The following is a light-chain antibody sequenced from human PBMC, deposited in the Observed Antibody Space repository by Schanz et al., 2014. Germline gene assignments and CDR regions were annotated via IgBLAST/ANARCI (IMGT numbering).Light chain of an antibody. Sequence: QSALTQPRSVSGSPGQSVTISCAGTSSDVGGHNYVSWYQQHPGKAPKLMIYDVSNRPSGVSNRFSGSKSGNTASLTVSGLQVEDEADYYCGSYAGSNNWVFGGGTKLTVL. V-gene: IGLV2-11*01. J-gene: IGLJ3*02. CDR2: DVS. CDR1: SSDVGGHNY. CDR3: GSYAGSNNWV.